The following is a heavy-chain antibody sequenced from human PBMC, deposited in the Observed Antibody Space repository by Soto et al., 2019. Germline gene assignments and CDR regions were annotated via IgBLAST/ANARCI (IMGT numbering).Heavy chain of an antibody. V-gene: IGHV1-69*01. J-gene: IGHJ4*02. CDR3: ASSPGYLTGDDYFDY. D-gene: IGHD3-9*01. Sequence: VKVSCKASGGTFSSYSISWVRQAGGQGLEWMGGIIPIFGTANYAQKFQGRVTITADESTSTAYMELSSLRSEDTAVYYCASSPGYLTGDDYFDYWGQGTLVTVSS. CDR1: GGTFSSYS. CDR2: IIPIFGTA.